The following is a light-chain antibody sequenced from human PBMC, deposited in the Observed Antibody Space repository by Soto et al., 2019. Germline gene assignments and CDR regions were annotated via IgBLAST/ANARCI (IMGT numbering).Light chain of an antibody. J-gene: IGKJ1*01. V-gene: IGKV3-15*01. CDR3: QQYRNWPRT. CDR1: QSVDIN. Sequence: EIVLTQSPGTLSVSPGDRVTPSCRASQSVDINLAWYQQRAGQAPRLLVYGASTKATDMPGRFSGRGSGTEFTLTINNLQSEDFAVCYCQQYRNWPRTCGQGTKGDIK. CDR2: GAS.